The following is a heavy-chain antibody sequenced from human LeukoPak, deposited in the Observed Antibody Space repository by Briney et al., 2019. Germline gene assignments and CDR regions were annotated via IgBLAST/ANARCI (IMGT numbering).Heavy chain of an antibody. J-gene: IGHJ4*02. D-gene: IGHD3-16*01. CDR1: GFTFSSYS. V-gene: IGHV3-21*01. CDR2: ISSSSSYI. CDR3: ATDSFAAPGDLDY. Sequence: GGSLRLSCAASGFTFSSYSMNWVRQAPGKGLEWVSSISSSSSYIYYADSVKGRFTISRDNAKNSLYLQMNSLRPEDTAVYYCATDSFAAPGDLDYWGQGTLVTVSS.